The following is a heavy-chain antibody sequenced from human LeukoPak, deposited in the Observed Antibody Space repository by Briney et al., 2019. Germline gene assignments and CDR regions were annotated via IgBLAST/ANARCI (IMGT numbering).Heavy chain of an antibody. CDR2: IYPGDSDT. D-gene: IGHD3-22*01. V-gene: IGHV5-51*01. CDR3: ARLYDSSGYFYFDY. J-gene: IGHJ4*02. CDR1: GYGFTSYW. Sequence: PGESLKISCKGSGYGFTSYWIGWVRQMPGKGLEWMGSIYPGDSDTRYSPSFQGQVTISADKSISTAYLQWSSLKASDTAMYYCARLYDSSGYFYFDYWGQGTLVTVSS.